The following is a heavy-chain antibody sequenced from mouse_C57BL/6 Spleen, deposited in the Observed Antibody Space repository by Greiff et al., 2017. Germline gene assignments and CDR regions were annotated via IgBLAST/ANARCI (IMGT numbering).Heavy chain of an antibody. D-gene: IGHD2-1*01. CDR3: ARRKKDGNYVTWFAY. Sequence: VQLQQPGAELVKPGASVKLSCKASGYTFTSYWMQWVKQRPGQGLEWIGEIDPSDSYTNYNQKFKGKATLTVDTSSSTAYMQLSSLTSEDSAVYYCARRKKDGNYVTWFAYWGQGTLVTVSA. J-gene: IGHJ3*01. CDR1: GYTFTSYW. V-gene: IGHV1-50*01. CDR2: IDPSDSYT.